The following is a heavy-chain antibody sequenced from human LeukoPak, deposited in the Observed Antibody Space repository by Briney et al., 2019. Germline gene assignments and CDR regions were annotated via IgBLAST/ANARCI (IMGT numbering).Heavy chain of an antibody. CDR1: GLTFSDYY. D-gene: IGHD5-12*01. J-gene: IGHJ6*02. CDR2: ISSSGSTI. CDR3: ARIFVDIRDYGMDV. Sequence: GGSLRLSCAASGLTFSDYYMSWIRQAPGKGLEWVSYISSSGSTIYYADSVKGRFTISRDNAKNSLYLQMNSLRAEDTAVYYCARIFVDIRDYGMDVWGQGTTVTVSS. V-gene: IGHV3-11*04.